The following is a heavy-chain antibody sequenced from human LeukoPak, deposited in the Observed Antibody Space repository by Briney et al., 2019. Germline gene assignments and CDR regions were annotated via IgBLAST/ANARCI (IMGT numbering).Heavy chain of an antibody. Sequence: SVKVSCKASGGTFSSYAISWVRQAPGQGLEWMGGIIPIFGTANYAQKFQGRVTITADKSTSTAYMELSRLRSDDTAVYYCARGIYDSSDFEYFQDWGQGTLVTVSS. J-gene: IGHJ1*01. CDR2: IIPIFGTA. V-gene: IGHV1-69*06. CDR3: ARGIYDSSDFEYFQD. CDR1: GGTFSSYA. D-gene: IGHD3-22*01.